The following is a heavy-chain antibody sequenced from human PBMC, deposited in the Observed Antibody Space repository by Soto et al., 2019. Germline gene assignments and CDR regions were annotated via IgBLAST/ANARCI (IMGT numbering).Heavy chain of an antibody. Sequence: ASVKVSCKASGFPFAGHYIHWVRQAPGLGLEWMGWIAPYSGDTNYAQKFQDKITLTRGSSMSVTFMELNRLTSDDTAVYYCAYGGAAGAFFDYWGQGTPVTVSS. CDR2: IAPYSGDT. CDR1: GFPFAGHY. J-gene: IGHJ4*02. CDR3: AYGGAAGAFFDY. V-gene: IGHV1-2*02. D-gene: IGHD3-10*01.